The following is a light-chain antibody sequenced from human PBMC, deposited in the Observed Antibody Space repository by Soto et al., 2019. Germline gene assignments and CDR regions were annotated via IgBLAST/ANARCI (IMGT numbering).Light chain of an antibody. CDR2: GVS. V-gene: IGKV3-15*01. CDR3: HQYNQWPLWT. CDR1: QGVRNN. J-gene: IGKJ1*01. Sequence: EVVMTQSPVTLSVSPGESATLSCRASQGVRNNLAWYQQRPGQAPRLLIYGVSTRAAGIPARFSGSGSETEFTLTIRSLQPEDFAVYYCHQYNQWPLWTFGQGTKVEI.